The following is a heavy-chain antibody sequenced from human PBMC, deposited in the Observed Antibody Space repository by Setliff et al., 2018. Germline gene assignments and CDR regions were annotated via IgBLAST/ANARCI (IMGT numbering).Heavy chain of an antibody. CDR1: GFSLSTSGVG. J-gene: IGHJ3*02. V-gene: IGHV2-5*01. CDR2: IYWTDDK. CDR3: AHRQNYYDSSGYHAYAFDI. D-gene: IGHD3-22*01. Sequence: GSGPTLVNPTQTLTLTCTFSGFSLSTSGVGVGWIRQPPGKALEWLALIYWTDDKRYSPSLKNRLTITKDTSKNQVVLTMTNMDPVDTGTYYCAHRQNYYDSSGYHAYAFDIWGQGTVVTVSS.